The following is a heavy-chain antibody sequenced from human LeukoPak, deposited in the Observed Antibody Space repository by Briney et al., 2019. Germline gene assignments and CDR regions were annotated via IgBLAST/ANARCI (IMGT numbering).Heavy chain of an antibody. V-gene: IGHV3-11*05. D-gene: IGHD2-2*01. CDR2: ISSSSSYT. CDR1: GFTFSDYY. CDR3: ARDHSCSSTSCSPTGDY. J-gene: IGHJ4*02. Sequence: GGSLRLSCAASGFTFSDYYMSWIRQAQEKGMELVSYISSSSSYTNYADSVKGRFTISRDNAKNSLYLQMNSLRAEDTAVYYCARDHSCSSTSCSPTGDYWGQGTLVTVSS.